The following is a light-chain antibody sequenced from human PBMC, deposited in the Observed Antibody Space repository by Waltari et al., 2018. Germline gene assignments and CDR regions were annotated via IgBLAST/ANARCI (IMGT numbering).Light chain of an antibody. CDR1: NIGSKG. J-gene: IGLJ2*01. CDR2: YDN. V-gene: IGLV3-21*04. Sequence: SYVLTQPPSVSVAPGKTARITCGGNNIGSKGVHWYQQKQGQAPILVIYYDNDRPSGIPEPFSGSNSGNTASLTITRVEAGDEADYYCQVWDRSSDHVVFGGGTKLTVL. CDR3: QVWDRSSDHVV.